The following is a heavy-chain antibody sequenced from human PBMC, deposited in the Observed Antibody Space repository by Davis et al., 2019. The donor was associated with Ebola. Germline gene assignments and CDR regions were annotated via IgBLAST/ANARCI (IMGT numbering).Heavy chain of an antibody. CDR1: GGTFSSYA. CDR2: IIPIFGTA. D-gene: IGHD4-23*01. J-gene: IGHJ4*02. CDR3: ARGGDYGGNQPFDY. Sequence: SVKVSCKASGGTFSSYAISWVRQAPGQGLEWMGGIIPIFGTANYAQKFQGRVTITADESTSTAYMELSSLRSEDTAVYYCARGGDYGGNQPFDYWGQGTLVTVSS. V-gene: IGHV1-69*13.